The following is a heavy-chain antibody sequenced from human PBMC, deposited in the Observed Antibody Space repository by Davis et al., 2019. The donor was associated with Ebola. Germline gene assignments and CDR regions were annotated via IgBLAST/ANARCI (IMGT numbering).Heavy chain of an antibody. D-gene: IGHD1-26*01. V-gene: IGHV4-59*01. CDR1: ADSINGYQ. Sequence: SETLSLTCTVSADSINGYQWSWIRQSPGKGLEWIGFVFHTGYSHYNPSLKSRVTISVDTSKNQFSLKLSSVTAADTAVYYCARDDLSGLIDSWGQGTLVTVSS. CDR3: ARDDLSGLIDS. CDR2: VFHTGYS. J-gene: IGHJ4*02.